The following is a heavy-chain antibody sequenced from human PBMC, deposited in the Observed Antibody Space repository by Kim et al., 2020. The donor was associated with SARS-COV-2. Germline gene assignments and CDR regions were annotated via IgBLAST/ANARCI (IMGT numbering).Heavy chain of an antibody. CDR2: ITSKADNYAT. CDR1: GFTFSASS. J-gene: IGHJ4*02. CDR3: GNGHSSSWYIS. V-gene: IGHV3-73*01. D-gene: IGHD6-13*01. Sequence: GGSLRLSCAASGFTFSASSIHWVRQASGKGVEWVGRITSKADNYATTYAASVKGRFANSRDDSKNTAWLKMNSLETEDTAVYYCGNGHSSSWYISRGQGTLVTVSS.